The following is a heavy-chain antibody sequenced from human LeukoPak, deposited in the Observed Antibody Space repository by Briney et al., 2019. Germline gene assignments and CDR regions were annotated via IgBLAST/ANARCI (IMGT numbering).Heavy chain of an antibody. CDR3: ARDVDRLAKSYYYYYMGV. J-gene: IGHJ6*03. CDR1: GYTFTSYG. V-gene: IGHV1-18*01. CDR2: ISAYNGNT. D-gene: IGHD3-3*02. Sequence: GASVKVSCKASGYTFTSYGISWVRQAPGQGLEWMGWISAYNGNTNYAQKLQGRVTMTTGTSTSTAYMELRSLRSDDTAVYYCARDVDRLAKSYYYYYMGVWGKGTTVTVSS.